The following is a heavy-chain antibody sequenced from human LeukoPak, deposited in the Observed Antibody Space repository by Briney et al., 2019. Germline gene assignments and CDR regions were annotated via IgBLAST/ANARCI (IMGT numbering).Heavy chain of an antibody. D-gene: IGHD6-13*01. V-gene: IGHV1-18*01. J-gene: IGHJ5*02. Sequence: ASVKVSCKASGYTFTSYGISWVRQAPGQGLEWMGWISAYNGNTNYAQKLQGRVTMTTDTSTSTAYMELRSLRSDDTAVYYCARGRGDRIAAAVRWFDPWGQGTLVTVSS. CDR2: ISAYNGNT. CDR1: GYTFTSYG. CDR3: ARGRGDRIAAAVRWFDP.